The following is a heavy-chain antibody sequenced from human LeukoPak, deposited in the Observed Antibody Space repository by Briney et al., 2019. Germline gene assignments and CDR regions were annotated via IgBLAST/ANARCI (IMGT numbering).Heavy chain of an antibody. CDR1: GGSVSSYY. J-gene: IGHJ4*02. CDR3: AERGYGDYLTYDY. CDR2: INHSGST. Sequence: ASETLSLTCTVSGGSVSSYYWSWIRQPPGKGLEWIGEINHSGSTNYNPSLKSRVTISVDTSKNQFSLKLSSVTAADTAVYYCAERGYGDYLTYDYWGQGTLVTVSS. D-gene: IGHD4-17*01. V-gene: IGHV4-34*01.